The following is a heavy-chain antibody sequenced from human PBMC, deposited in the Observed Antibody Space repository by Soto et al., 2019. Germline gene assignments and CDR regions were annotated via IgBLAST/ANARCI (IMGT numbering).Heavy chain of an antibody. J-gene: IGHJ6*02. V-gene: IGHV3-23*01. CDR2: ISGSGGST. CDR1: GFTFSSYA. D-gene: IGHD6-19*01. CDR3: AKAEQWLVYYYYYGMDV. Sequence: EVPLLESGGGLVQPGGSLRLSCAASGFTFSSYAMSWVRQAPGKGLEWVSAISGSGGSTYYADSVKGRFTISRDNSKNTLYLQMNSLRAEDTAVYYCAKAEQWLVYYYYYGMDVWGQGTTVTVSS.